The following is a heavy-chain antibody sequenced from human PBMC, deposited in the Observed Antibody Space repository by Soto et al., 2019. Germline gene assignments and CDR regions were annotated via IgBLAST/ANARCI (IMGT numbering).Heavy chain of an antibody. J-gene: IGHJ4*02. D-gene: IGHD6-19*01. CDR1: GFTFSSYA. CDR2: MSYDGSNK. V-gene: IGHV3-30-3*01. CDR3: ARDKSPYSSGWHNRHFDY. Sequence: QVQLVESGGGVVQPGRSLRLSCAASGFTFSSYAMHWVRQAPGKGLEGVAVMSYDGSNKYYADSVKGRFTISRDNSKNTXNLQMNSLRAEDTAVYYCARDKSPYSSGWHNRHFDYWGQGTLVTVSS.